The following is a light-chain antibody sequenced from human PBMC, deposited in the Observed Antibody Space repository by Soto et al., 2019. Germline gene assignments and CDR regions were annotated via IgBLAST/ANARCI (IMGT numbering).Light chain of an antibody. V-gene: IGKV3-20*01. CDR2: AAS. J-gene: IGKJ4*01. CDR3: QKYGYPAT. CDR1: QIVTGSY. Sequence: EIVLTQSPGTQSLSPGEKATLSFRARQIVTGSYLAWYQQKPGQAPRPLIYAASSRATGIPDRFSGSGSGADITLTISRLEREDYAVYYCQKYGYPATFGGGTKVDIK.